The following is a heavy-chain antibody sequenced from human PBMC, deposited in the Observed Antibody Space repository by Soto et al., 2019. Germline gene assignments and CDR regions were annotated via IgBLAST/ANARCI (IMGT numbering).Heavy chain of an antibody. CDR1: GFTFSSYW. J-gene: IGHJ3*02. CDR3: ARDWDIVVVPAAYDAFDI. CDR2: IKQDGSEK. V-gene: IGHV3-7*03. D-gene: IGHD2-2*01. Sequence: VGSLRLSCAASGFTFSSYWMSWVRQAPGKGLEWVANIKQDGSEKYYVDSVKGRFTISRDNAKNSLYLQMNSLRAEDTAVYYCARDWDIVVVPAAYDAFDIWGQGTMVTVSS.